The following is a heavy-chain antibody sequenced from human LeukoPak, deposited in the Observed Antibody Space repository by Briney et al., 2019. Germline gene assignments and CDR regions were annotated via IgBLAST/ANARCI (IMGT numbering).Heavy chain of an antibody. V-gene: IGHV4-4*07. CDR2: IYTSGNT. CDR1: GGSISSYY. Sequence: PSETLSLTCTVSGGSISSYYWNWIRQPAGKGLEWIGRIYTSGNTNYNPSLKSRVTISVDTSKNQFSLKLSSVTAADTAVYYCARVVYYGSERNWFDPWGQGTLVPVSS. J-gene: IGHJ5*02. CDR3: ARVVYYGSERNWFDP. D-gene: IGHD3-10*01.